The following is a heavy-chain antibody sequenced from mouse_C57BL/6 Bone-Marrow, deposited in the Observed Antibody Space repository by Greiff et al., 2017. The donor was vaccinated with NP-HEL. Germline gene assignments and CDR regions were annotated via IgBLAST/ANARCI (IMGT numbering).Heavy chain of an antibody. CDR3: ARSAYLYPYFDY. Sequence: QVHVKQSGAELARPGASVKMSCKASGYTFTSYTMHWVKQRPGQGLEWIGYINPSSGYTKYNQKFKDKATLTADKSSSTAYMQLSSLTSEDSAVYYCARSAYLYPYFDYWGQGTTLTVSS. CDR2: INPSSGYT. D-gene: IGHD2-10*01. J-gene: IGHJ2*01. V-gene: IGHV1-4*01. CDR1: GYTFTSYT.